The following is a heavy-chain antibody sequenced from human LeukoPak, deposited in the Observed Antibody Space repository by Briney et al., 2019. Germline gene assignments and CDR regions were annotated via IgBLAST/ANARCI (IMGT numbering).Heavy chain of an antibody. CDR3: ARLRLVQGAFDI. V-gene: IGHV1-2*06. CDR1: GYTFTSYD. D-gene: IGHD6-19*01. Sequence: ASVKVSCKASGYTFTSYDINWVRQAPGQGLEWMGRINPNSGGTNYAQKFQGRVTMTRDTSISTAYMELSRLRSDDTAVYYCARLRLVQGAFDIWGQGTMVTVSS. J-gene: IGHJ3*02. CDR2: INPNSGGT.